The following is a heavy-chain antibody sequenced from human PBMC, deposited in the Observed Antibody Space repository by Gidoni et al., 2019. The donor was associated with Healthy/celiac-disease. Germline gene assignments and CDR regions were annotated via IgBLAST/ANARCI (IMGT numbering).Heavy chain of an antibody. CDR1: GFTFSSYG. D-gene: IGHD3-22*01. CDR2: ISYDGSNK. J-gene: IGHJ4*02. Sequence: QVQLVESGGGVVQPGRSLRPSCAAPGFTFSSYGRHWVRQAPGKGLEWVAVISYDGSNKYYADSVKGRFTISRDNSKNTLYLQMNSLRAEETAVYYCAKDGAYYYDSSGYYYFDYWGQGTLVTVSS. CDR3: AKDGAYYYDSSGYYYFDY. V-gene: IGHV3-30*18.